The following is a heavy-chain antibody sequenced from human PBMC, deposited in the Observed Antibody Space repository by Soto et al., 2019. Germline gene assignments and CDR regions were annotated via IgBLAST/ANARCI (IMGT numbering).Heavy chain of an antibody. CDR3: ARGVDDYGDYVGGEYYYGMDV. D-gene: IGHD4-17*01. Sequence: QVQLVQSGAEVKKPGSSVKVSCKASGGTFSSYAIIWVRQAPGQGLEWMGGIIPIFGTANYAQKFQGRVTITADESPSTDDMELSSLRSEDTAVYYCARGVDDYGDYVGGEYYYGMDVWGQGTTVTVSS. CDR2: IIPIFGTA. CDR1: GGTFSSYA. V-gene: IGHV1-69*12. J-gene: IGHJ6*02.